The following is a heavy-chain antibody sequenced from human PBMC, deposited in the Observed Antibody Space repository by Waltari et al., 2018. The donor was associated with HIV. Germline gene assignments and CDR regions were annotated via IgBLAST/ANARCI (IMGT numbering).Heavy chain of an antibody. D-gene: IGHD1-26*01. Sequence: EVQLLESGGGLVQPGGSLRLSCAASGFTFNRYAMGWVRQAPGKGLEWVSSVSDSGDNAYYADSVKGRFTISRDNSKNTLYLQVNSLRAEDTAVYYCSLGKIFDYWGQGTLVTVSS. V-gene: IGHV3-23*01. CDR1: GFTFNRYA. J-gene: IGHJ4*02. CDR2: VSDSGDNA. CDR3: SLGKIFDY.